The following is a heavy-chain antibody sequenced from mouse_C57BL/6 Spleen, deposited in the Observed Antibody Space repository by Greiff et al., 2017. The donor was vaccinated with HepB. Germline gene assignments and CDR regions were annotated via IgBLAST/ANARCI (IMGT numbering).Heavy chain of an antibody. D-gene: IGHD1-1*01. J-gene: IGHJ1*03. Sequence: VKLVESGAELVRPGASVKLSCKASGYTFTGYYINWVKQRPGQGLEWIARIYPGSGNTYYNEKFKGKATLTAEKSSSTAYMQLSSLTSEDSAVYLCSRWGYGSTHWYFDVWGTGTTVTVSA. CDR1: GYTFTGYY. V-gene: IGHV1-76*01. CDR3: SRWGYGSTHWYFDV. CDR2: IYPGSGNT.